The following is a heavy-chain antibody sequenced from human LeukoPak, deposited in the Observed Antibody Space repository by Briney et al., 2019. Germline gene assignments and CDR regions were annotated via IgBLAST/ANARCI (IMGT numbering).Heavy chain of an antibody. CDR1: GSTFSSYG. CDR3: ARDRDSSSSSCFDY. V-gene: IGHV3-33*01. D-gene: IGHD6-13*01. Sequence: AGGSLRLSCAASGSTFSSYGMPGVRKAPGKGLEWVAVIWYDGSNKYYADSVKGRFTISRDNSKNTLYLQMNSLRAEDTAVYYCARDRDSSSSSCFDYWGQGTLVTVSS. CDR2: IWYDGSNK. J-gene: IGHJ4*02.